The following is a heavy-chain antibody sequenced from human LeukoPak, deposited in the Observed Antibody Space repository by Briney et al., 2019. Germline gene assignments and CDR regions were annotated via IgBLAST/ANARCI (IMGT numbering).Heavy chain of an antibody. CDR2: ISGSTGST. D-gene: IGHD2-15*01. CDR3: AKDFRGRYCSGGSCSEYDGFDI. V-gene: IGHV3-23*01. J-gene: IGHJ3*02. Sequence: PGGSLRLSCAASGFTFSSYAMSWVRQAPGKGLEWVSAISGSTGSTYYADSVKGRFTISRDNSKTTLYLQMNSLRGEDTAVYYGAKDFRGRYCSGGSCSEYDGFDIWGQGTMVTVSS. CDR1: GFTFSSYA.